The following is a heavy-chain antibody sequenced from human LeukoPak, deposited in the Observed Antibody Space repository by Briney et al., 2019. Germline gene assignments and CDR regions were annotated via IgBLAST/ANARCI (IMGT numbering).Heavy chain of an antibody. J-gene: IGHJ4*02. D-gene: IGHD3-22*01. V-gene: IGHV1-69*13. CDR2: IIPIFGTA. Sequence: GASVKVSCKASGGTFSSYAISWVRQAPGQGLEWMGGIIPIFGTANYAQKFQGRVTITADESTSTAYMELSSLRSEDTAVYYCARDGGYDSSGYSDYWGQGTLVTVSS. CDR1: GGTFSSYA. CDR3: ARDGGYDSSGYSDY.